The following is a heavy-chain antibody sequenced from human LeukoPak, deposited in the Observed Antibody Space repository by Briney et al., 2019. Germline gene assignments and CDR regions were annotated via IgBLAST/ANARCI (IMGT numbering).Heavy chain of an antibody. CDR2: ISYDGSNK. CDR1: GFTFSSYA. Sequence: GGSLRLSCAASGFTFSSYAMHWVRQAPGKGLEWVAVISYDGSNKYYADSVKGRFTISRDNSKNTLYLQMNSLRAEDTAGYYCVRDPIEEGGAGADYWGQGTLVTVSS. CDR3: VRDPIEEGGAGADY. J-gene: IGHJ4*02. D-gene: IGHD3-10*01. V-gene: IGHV3-30*04.